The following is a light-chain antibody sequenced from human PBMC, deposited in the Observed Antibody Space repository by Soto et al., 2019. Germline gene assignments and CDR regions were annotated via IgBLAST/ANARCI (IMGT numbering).Light chain of an antibody. Sequence: DIQMTQSPSSLSASVGDRVTITCQASQSISRNLNWYQHRPGKAPKLLIYAASSLQNGVPSRFSGGGSGTELTLSISSLQPEDFGTYYCQQSYTTALITFGQGTRLEIK. CDR2: AAS. J-gene: IGKJ5*01. CDR1: QSISRN. CDR3: QQSYTTALIT. V-gene: IGKV1-39*01.